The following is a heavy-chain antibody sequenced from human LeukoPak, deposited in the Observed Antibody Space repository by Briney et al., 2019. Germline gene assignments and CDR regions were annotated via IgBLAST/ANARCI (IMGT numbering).Heavy chain of an antibody. CDR1: GFAFDVYS. CDR3: AKEAVDGTYFDY. CDR2: ISWNSGTI. D-gene: IGHD6-13*01. J-gene: IGHJ4*02. Sequence: PGRSLRLSCAASGFAFDVYSMYWVRQGPGKGLEWVSGISWNSGTIVYADSVKGRFTISRDNAKNSLYLQMNSLRAEDMAFYYCAKEAVDGTYFDYWGQGTLVTVSS. V-gene: IGHV3-9*03.